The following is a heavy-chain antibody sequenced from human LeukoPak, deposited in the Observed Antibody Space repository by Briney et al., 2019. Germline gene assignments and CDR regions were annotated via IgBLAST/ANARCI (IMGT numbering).Heavy chain of an antibody. CDR3: ARARYETRIWPKSRYDYYHYMDV. Sequence: ASVKVSCKASGYTFTGYYMHWVRRAPGQRLEWMGWINAGNGNTKYSQEFQDRVTITRDTSASTVYMELSSLRSGDMAVYYCARARYETRIWPKSRYDYYHYMDVWGKGTTVTVSS. CDR2: INAGNGNT. D-gene: IGHD2-15*01. V-gene: IGHV1-3*03. J-gene: IGHJ6*03. CDR1: GYTFTGYY.